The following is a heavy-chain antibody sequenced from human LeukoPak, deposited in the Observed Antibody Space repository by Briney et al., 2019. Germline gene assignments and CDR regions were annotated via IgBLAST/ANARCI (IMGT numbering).Heavy chain of an antibody. CDR3: AATIEVPVGATILDY. Sequence: GGSLRLSCAASGFTFSSYAMSWVRQAPGKGLEWVSAISGSGGSTYYADSVEGRFTISRDNSKNTLYLQMNSLRSEDTAVYYCAATIEVPVGATILDYWGQGTLVTVSS. J-gene: IGHJ4*02. CDR2: ISGSGGST. D-gene: IGHD1-26*01. V-gene: IGHV3-23*01. CDR1: GFTFSSYA.